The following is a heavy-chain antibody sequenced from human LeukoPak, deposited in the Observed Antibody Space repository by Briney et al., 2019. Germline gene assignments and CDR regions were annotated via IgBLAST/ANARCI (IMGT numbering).Heavy chain of an antibody. V-gene: IGHV1-18*01. CDR3: AKAGSYYYMDV. J-gene: IGHJ6*03. CDR1: RYTLTELS. Sequence: ASVKVSCKVSRYTLTELSMHWVRQAPGQGLEWMGWIDAYNGNTNYAQKLQGRVTMTTDTSTTTAYMELRSLRLDDTAVYYCAKAGSYYYMDVWGKGTTVTVSS. D-gene: IGHD1-1*01. CDR2: IDAYNGNT.